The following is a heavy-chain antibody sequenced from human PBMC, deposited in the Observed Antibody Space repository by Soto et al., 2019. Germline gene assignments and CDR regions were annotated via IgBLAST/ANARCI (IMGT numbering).Heavy chain of an antibody. V-gene: IGHV4-30-4*01. Sequence: QVQLQESGPGLVKPSQTLSLTCTVSGGSISSGDYYWSWIRQPPGKGLEWIGYIYYSGSTYYNPSLKCRVTISVDTSKILFSLKLSSVTAADTAVYYCVRAMVVTLNWFDPWGQGTLVTVSS. J-gene: IGHJ5*02. CDR1: GGSISSGDYY. CDR3: VRAMVVTLNWFDP. CDR2: IYYSGST. D-gene: IGHD2-21*02.